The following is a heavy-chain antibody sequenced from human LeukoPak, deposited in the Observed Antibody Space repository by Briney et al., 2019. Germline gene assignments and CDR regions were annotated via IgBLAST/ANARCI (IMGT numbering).Heavy chain of an antibody. D-gene: IGHD1-26*01. Sequence: GGSLRLSCAASGFAFSSYAMSWVRQAPGKALEGVSHITGSGGSTYYADSVKGRFTISRDNSKNTLYLQMNSLSAEDTAIYYCAKGCLRGGSRLYYYMDVWGKGTTVTVS. CDR1: GFAFSSYA. CDR2: ITGSGGST. CDR3: AKGCLRGGSRLYYYMDV. J-gene: IGHJ6*03. V-gene: IGHV3-23*01.